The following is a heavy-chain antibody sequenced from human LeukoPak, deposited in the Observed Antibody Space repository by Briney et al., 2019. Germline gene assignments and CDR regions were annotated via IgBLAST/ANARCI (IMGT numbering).Heavy chain of an antibody. CDR1: GLTVSSNY. CDR2: ICRGGST. V-gene: IGHV3-53*01. CDR3: ARDLLRGSSRGRY. Sequence: GGSLRLSCAASGLTVSSNYMSWVRHAPGGGLEWVSVICRGGSTYYADSGEGRVTISRDNSKNTADIQINSLRPEGTGVDYWARDLLRGSSRGRYWGQGTLVSVSS. J-gene: IGHJ4*02. D-gene: IGHD6-19*01.